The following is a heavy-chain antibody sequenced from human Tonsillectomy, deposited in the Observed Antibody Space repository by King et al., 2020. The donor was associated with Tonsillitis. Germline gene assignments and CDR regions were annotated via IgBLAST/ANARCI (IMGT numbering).Heavy chain of an antibody. CDR3: ARDPGYSRGFDP. V-gene: IGHV4-39*02. D-gene: IGHD3-22*01. CDR2: TYYSGKT. Sequence: QLQESGPGLVKPSETLSLTCIVSGGSIRDTSYHWGWLRQPPGKGLCWIGSTYYSGKTYYNSSLKRRVTIFIDTSKNQFSLKLSSVTAADTAVYYCARDPGYSRGFDPWGQGTLVTVSS. CDR1: GGSIRDTSYH. J-gene: IGHJ5*02.